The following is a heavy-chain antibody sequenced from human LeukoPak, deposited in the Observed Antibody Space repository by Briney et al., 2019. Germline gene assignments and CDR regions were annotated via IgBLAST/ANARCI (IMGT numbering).Heavy chain of an antibody. D-gene: IGHD1-26*01. J-gene: IGHJ4*02. V-gene: IGHV1-46*01. CDR1: GYTFTSYY. Sequence: ASVKVSCKAPGYTFTSYYMHWMRQAPGQGLEWMGIINPSGGSTSYAQKFQGRVTMTRDTSTSTVYMELSSLRSEDTAVYYCARGSPNWVGATSHFDYWGQGTLVTVSS. CDR2: INPSGGST. CDR3: ARGSPNWVGATSHFDY.